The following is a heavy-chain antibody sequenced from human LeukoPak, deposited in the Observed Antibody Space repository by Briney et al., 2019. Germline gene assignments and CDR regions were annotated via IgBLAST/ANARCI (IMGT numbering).Heavy chain of an antibody. CDR2: ISGSGGST. Sequence: GGSLRLSCAASGFTFSSYAMSWVRQAPGKGLEWVSAISGSGGSTYYADSVKGRFTISRDNSKNTLYLQMNSLRAEDTAVYYCAKDLGSFYGSGSYYNVDYFDYWGQGTLVTVSS. CDR1: GFTFSSYA. V-gene: IGHV3-23*01. D-gene: IGHD3-10*01. CDR3: AKDLGSFYGSGSYYNVDYFDY. J-gene: IGHJ4*02.